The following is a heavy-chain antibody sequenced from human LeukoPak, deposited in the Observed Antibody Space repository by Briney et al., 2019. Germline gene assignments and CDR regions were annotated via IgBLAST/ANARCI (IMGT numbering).Heavy chain of an antibody. CDR1: GFTFSSYG. CDR2: ILYDGNNK. Sequence: GRSLRLSCAASGFTFSSYGMYWVRQAPDKGLEWVAFILYDGNNKYYADSAKGRFTVSRDNSKNTLYLQMNSLRVEDTALYYCAKAVSTTGQYYYYGMDVWGQGTTVTVSS. J-gene: IGHJ6*02. CDR3: AKAVSTTGQYYYYGMDV. V-gene: IGHV3-33*07. D-gene: IGHD2-15*01.